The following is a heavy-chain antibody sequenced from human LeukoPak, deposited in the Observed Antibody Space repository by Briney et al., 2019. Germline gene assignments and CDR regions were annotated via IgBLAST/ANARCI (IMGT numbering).Heavy chain of an antibody. CDR1: GFTFSSYA. D-gene: IGHD1-14*01. CDR2: ISGSGGST. Sequence: GGFLRLSGAAAGFTFSSYAMSCVRQAAGKGLEWVSAISGSGGSTYYAVSVKGRFTISRDNSKNTLYLQMNSLRAEDTAVYYCAKTGLSENVGPLFDYWGQGTLVTVSS. CDR3: AKTGLSENVGPLFDY. J-gene: IGHJ4*02. V-gene: IGHV3-23*01.